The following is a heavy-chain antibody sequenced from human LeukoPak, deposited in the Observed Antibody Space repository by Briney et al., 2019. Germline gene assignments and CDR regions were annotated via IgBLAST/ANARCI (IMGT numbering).Heavy chain of an antibody. Sequence: ASVKVSCKASGYTFTSYDINWVGQATGQGREWMGWMNTNSGNTGYAQKFQGRITITRNTSIRTAYMELSSLRSEDTAVSYCARLFQRNELNYYDSSGYSLGYWGQGTLVTVSS. CDR2: MNTNSGNT. V-gene: IGHV1-8*03. CDR3: ARLFQRNELNYYDSSGYSLGY. CDR1: GYTFTSYD. J-gene: IGHJ4*02. D-gene: IGHD3-22*01.